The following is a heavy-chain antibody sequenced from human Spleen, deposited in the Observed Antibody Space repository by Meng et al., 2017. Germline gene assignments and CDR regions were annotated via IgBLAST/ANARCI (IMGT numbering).Heavy chain of an antibody. V-gene: IGHV4-34*01. CDR1: GWSFSDYS. CDR2: INNSGSN. D-gene: IGHD4-11*01. CDR3: ARGQTTMAHDFEY. Sequence: GHVRQCGEVLLKPWDDLSLHCFVSGWSFSDYSWSWFRQHPGKGLEWIGEINNSGSNNYNSYIESRATISVETSQNNLSLKMSYVTAAESAVYYCARGQTTMAHDFEYWGQGTLVTVSS. J-gene: IGHJ4*02.